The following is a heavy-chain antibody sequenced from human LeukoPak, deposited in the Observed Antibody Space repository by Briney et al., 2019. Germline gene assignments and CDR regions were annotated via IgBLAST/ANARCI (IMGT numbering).Heavy chain of an antibody. Sequence: SCAASGFTFSSYGMHWVRQAPGKGLEWVAVIWYDGSNKYYADSVKGQFTISRDNSKNTLSLQMNSLKTEDTAVYYCVGGPARIRYWGQGTLVTVSS. J-gene: IGHJ4*02. CDR2: IWYDGSNK. CDR1: GFTFSSYG. CDR3: VGGPARIRY. D-gene: IGHD3-16*01. V-gene: IGHV3-33*01.